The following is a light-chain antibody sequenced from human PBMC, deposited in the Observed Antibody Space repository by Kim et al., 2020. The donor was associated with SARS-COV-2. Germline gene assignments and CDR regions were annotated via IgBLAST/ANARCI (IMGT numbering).Light chain of an antibody. CDR2: DAS. CDR1: QSISSW. J-gene: IGKJ1*01. CDR3: LQYNTYSRD. Sequence: ASVEDRVTITCRASQSISSWLAWYQQKPGKAPILLIYDASSLESGVPSRFSGSGSGTEFTLTITSLQPDDVATYYCLQYNTYSRDFGQGTKVDIK. V-gene: IGKV1-5*01.